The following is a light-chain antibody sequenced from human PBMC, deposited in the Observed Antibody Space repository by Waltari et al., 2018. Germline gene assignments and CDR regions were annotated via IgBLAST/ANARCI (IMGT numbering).Light chain of an antibody. CDR1: SSDVGAYNN. CDR3: SSYISSSTLEL. J-gene: IGLJ2*01. Sequence: QSALTHPASVSGSPGQSISISCTGTSSDVGAYNNVSWYQQHPGKAPKLMIFDVSNRPSGVSNRFSGSKSGNTASLTISGLQAEDEADYYCSSYISSSTLELFGGGTSLTVL. CDR2: DVS. V-gene: IGLV2-14*03.